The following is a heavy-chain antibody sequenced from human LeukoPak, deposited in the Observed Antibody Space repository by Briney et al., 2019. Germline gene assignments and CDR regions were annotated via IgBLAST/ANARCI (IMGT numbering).Heavy chain of an antibody. CDR2: VYYSGST. CDR3: ARVDYDSSGYFDY. D-gene: IGHD3-22*01. V-gene: IGHV4-59*01. J-gene: IGHJ4*02. CDR1: GGSISTFY. Sequence: PSETLSLTCTVSGGSISTFYWSWLRQPPGKQLEWIGYVYYSGSTNYNPSFKTRVTISVNTSKNQFSLKLSSVTPADTAVYYCARVDYDSSGYFDYWGQGTLVTVFS.